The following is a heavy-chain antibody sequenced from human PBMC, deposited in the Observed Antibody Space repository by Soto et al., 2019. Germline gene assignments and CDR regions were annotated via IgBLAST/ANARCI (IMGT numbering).Heavy chain of an antibody. CDR3: ARDIGNYDFWSGYYYYNWFDP. D-gene: IGHD3-3*01. V-gene: IGHV3-33*01. CDR1: GFTFSSYG. Sequence: GGSLSLSCAASGFTFSSYGMHWVRQAPGKGLEWVAVIWYDGSNKYYADSVKGRFTISRDNSKNTLYLQMNSLRAEDTAVYYCARDIGNYDFWSGYYYYNWFDPWGQGTLVTVSS. CDR2: IWYDGSNK. J-gene: IGHJ5*02.